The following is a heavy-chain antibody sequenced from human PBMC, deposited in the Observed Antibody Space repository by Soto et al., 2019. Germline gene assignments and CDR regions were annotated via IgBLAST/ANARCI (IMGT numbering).Heavy chain of an antibody. D-gene: IGHD1-7*01. CDR1: CYTVTNYG. CDR3: ARGGWNYGPGAFDL. J-gene: IGHJ3*01. Sequence: QVQLVQSGTEVNTPGASVKVSCHASCYTVTNYGINWLRQAPGQGLEGMAWISAYNGKTHHAPFVQDRVTMPKDTSTRTAYMELTSLRSDDTAVYYCARGGWNYGPGAFDLCGQGTMVTGSS. CDR2: ISAYNGKT. V-gene: IGHV1-18*04.